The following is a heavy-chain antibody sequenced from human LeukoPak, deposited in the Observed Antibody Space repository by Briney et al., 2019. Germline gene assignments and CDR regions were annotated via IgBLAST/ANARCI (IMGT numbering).Heavy chain of an antibody. CDR1: GFTFDDYA. Sequence: GGSLRLSCAASGFTFDDYAMHWVRQAPGKGLEWVSGISWNSGSMDYADSVKGRFTISRDNAKNSLYLQMNSLRAEDTAVYYCARDGRDYGIGFFQHWGQGTLVTVSS. J-gene: IGHJ1*01. CDR2: ISWNSGSM. V-gene: IGHV3-9*01. CDR3: ARDGRDYGIGFFQH. D-gene: IGHD4-17*01.